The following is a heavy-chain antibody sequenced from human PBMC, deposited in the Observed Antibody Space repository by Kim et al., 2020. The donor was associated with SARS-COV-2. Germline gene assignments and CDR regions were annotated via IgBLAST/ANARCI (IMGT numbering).Heavy chain of an antibody. D-gene: IGHD3-10*01. CDR2: IYSGGST. Sequence: GGSLRLSCSASGFTVSSNYMSWVRQAPGKGLEWVSVIYSGGSTYYADSVKGRFTISRHNSKNTLYLQMNSLRAEDTAVYYCAREPMVRGVIRGYYFDYWGQGTLVTVSS. CDR3: AREPMVRGVIRGYYFDY. J-gene: IGHJ4*02. CDR1: GFTVSSNY. V-gene: IGHV3-53*04.